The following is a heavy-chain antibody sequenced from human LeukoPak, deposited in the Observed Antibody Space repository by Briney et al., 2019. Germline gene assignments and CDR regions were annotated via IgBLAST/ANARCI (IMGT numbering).Heavy chain of an antibody. D-gene: IGHD1-26*01. CDR1: GDSISTYY. CDR2: INHSGST. V-gene: IGHV4-34*01. Sequence: PSQTLSLTCTVSGDSISTYYWSWIRQPPGKGLEWIGEINHSGSTNYNPSLKSRVTISVDTSKNQFSLKLSSVTAADTAVYYCARGRFPKSGSYLFWGQGTLVTVSS. CDR3: ARGRFPKSGSYLF. J-gene: IGHJ4*02.